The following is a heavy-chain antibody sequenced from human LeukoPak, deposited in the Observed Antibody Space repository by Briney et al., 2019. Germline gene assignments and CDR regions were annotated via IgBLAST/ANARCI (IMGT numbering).Heavy chain of an antibody. CDR2: ITGSSVT. V-gene: IGHV3-69-1*02. J-gene: IGHJ4*02. CDR3: TRDGGFSGFDFAY. CDR1: GFNFNFYR. D-gene: IGHD5-12*01. Sequence: GGALRLSCAASGFNFNFYRRNWVRQAPGRGLEWVSYITGSSVTMYGDSVKGRFTISRDNDKKLVYLQMINLGVEDTAVYYCTRDGGFSGFDFAYWGQGVLVTVSS.